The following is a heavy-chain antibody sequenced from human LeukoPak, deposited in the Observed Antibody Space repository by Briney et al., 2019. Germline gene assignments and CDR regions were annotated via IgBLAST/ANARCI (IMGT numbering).Heavy chain of an antibody. V-gene: IGHV4-59*08. J-gene: IGHJ4*02. CDR1: GGSISSYY. CDR2: IYYSGST. CDR3: ARTYDFWSGYYLY. Sequence: SETLSLTCTVSGGSISSYYRSWIRQPPGKGLEWIGYIYYSGSTNYNPSLKSRVTISVDTSKNQFSLKLSSVTAADTAVYYCARTYDFWSGYYLYWGQGTLVTVSS. D-gene: IGHD3-3*01.